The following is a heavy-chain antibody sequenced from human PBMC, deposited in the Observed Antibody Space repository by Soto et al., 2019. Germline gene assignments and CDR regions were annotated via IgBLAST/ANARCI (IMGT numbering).Heavy chain of an antibody. V-gene: IGHV3-30*18. D-gene: IGHD5-12*01. CDR2: ISPDGSGK. CDR1: GFTLTSFA. Sequence: LRLSCAASGFTLTSFAMHWVRQAPGKGLEWVALISPDGSGKYYADSVRGRFTISRDDSENTLYLQMNSLKTEDTSVYFCAKDRLANSGFDYPDYWGQGTLVTVSS. CDR3: AKDRLANSGFDYPDY. J-gene: IGHJ4*02.